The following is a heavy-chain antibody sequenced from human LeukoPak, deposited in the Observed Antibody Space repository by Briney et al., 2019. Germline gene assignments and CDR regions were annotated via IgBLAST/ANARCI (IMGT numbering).Heavy chain of an antibody. D-gene: IGHD2-2*01. CDR3: ATSSNAPGNH. J-gene: IGHJ5*02. V-gene: IGHV3-7*01. CDR1: GFTFNGYW. Sequence: GGSLRLSCAASGFTFNGYWMSWVRQAPGKGLEWVANIKEDGSAQYHVGSVKGRFTISRDNAKNSLNLQMNSLRAEDTAVYYCATSSNAPGNHWGQGTLVTVSS. CDR2: IKEDGSAQ.